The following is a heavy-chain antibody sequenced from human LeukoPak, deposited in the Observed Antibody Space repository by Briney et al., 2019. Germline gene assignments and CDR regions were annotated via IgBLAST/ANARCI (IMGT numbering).Heavy chain of an antibody. V-gene: IGHV4-59*01. J-gene: IGHJ5*02. Sequence: PSETLSLTRTVSGGSMNNYYWSWIRQPPGKGLEWIGYIHYSGSVNYNPSLKSRVTISVDTSKNQFSLKLSSVTAADTAVYYCAGGSHYDILTPPANWFDPWGQGTLVTASS. CDR2: IHYSGSV. D-gene: IGHD3-9*01. CDR3: AGGSHYDILTPPANWFDP. CDR1: GGSMNNYY.